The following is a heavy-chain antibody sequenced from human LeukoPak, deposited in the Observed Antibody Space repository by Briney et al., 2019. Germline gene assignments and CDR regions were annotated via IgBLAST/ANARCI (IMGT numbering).Heavy chain of an antibody. J-gene: IGHJ6*03. D-gene: IGHD3-16*01. V-gene: IGHV4-4*07. Sequence: SETLSLTCNVSGDSISSDYWSWVRQPAGRGLEWIGRIYNGASPDYNPSLKSRLTMSVDTSMNQVSLKLTSVTAADTAVYYCARDDLARLGEFYMDVWGKGTTVTIS. CDR2: IYNGASP. CDR3: ARDDLARLGEFYMDV. CDR1: GDSISSDY.